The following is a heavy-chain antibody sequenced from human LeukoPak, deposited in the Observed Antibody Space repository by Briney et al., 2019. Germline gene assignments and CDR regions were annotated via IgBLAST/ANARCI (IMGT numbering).Heavy chain of an antibody. V-gene: IGHV4-39*07. CDR3: ARGGGTPPDVDTAMVVGNFDY. J-gene: IGHJ4*02. Sequence: SETLSLTCTVSGGSISTTKYYWVWIRQPPGKGLECIGEINRSGSNNYNPFLKRRVTISVNTSKNQFSLKLSSVTAANTAVYYCARGGGTPPDVDTAMVVGNFDYWGQGTLVTVSS. CDR2: INRSGSN. CDR1: GGSISTTKYY. D-gene: IGHD5-18*01.